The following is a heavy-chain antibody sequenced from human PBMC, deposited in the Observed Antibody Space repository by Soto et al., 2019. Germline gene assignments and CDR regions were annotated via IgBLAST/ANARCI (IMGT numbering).Heavy chain of an antibody. J-gene: IGHJ4*02. V-gene: IGHV5-51*01. CDR2: IHPGDSDI. D-gene: IGHD3-10*01. CDR3: ARRQYYGSGSYYTHFDY. Sequence: GESLKISCKGSGYSFTSYWIGWVRQMPGKGLEWMGIIHPGDSDIRYSPSFQGQVTISADKSIGTAYLQWSSLKASDTAMYYCARRQYYGSGSYYTHFDYWGQGTLVTVPQ. CDR1: GYSFTSYW.